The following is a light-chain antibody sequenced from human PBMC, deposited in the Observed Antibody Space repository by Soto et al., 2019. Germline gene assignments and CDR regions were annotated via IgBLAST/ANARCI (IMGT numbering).Light chain of an antibody. CDR2: GAS. CDR3: QQYGSSYT. CDR1: QSVNSNY. Sequence: EIVLTQSPGTLSLSPGERATLSCRASQSVNSNYLAWYQQKAGQAPRLLIYGASSRATGIPDRVSGSGSVTDFTRTISSLEPADLAVYFCQQYGSSYTFGQGT. J-gene: IGKJ2*01. V-gene: IGKV3-20*01.